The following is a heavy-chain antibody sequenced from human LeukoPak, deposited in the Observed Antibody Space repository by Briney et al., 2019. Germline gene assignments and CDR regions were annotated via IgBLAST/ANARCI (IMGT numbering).Heavy chain of an antibody. J-gene: IGHJ4*02. Sequence: SETLCLTCAVYGGSFSGYYWSWIRQPPGKGLERIGEINHSGSTNYNPSLKSRVTISVDTSKNQFSLKLSSVTAADTAVYYCASLCSGGSCSAFDYWGQGTLVTVSS. CDR1: GGSFSGYY. V-gene: IGHV4-34*01. CDR2: INHSGST. D-gene: IGHD2-15*01. CDR3: ASLCSGGSCSAFDY.